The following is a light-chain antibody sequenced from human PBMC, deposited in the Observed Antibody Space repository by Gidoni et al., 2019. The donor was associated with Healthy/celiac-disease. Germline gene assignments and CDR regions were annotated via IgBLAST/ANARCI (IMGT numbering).Light chain of an antibody. V-gene: IGLV4-69*01. Sequence: PSFLASLGASVKLTCTLSSGHSSYAIAWHQQQPEKGPRYLMKLNSDGSHSKGDGIPDRFSGSSSGAERYLTISSLQSEDEADYYCQTWGTGIVVFGGGTKLTVL. CDR3: QTWGTGIVV. CDR2: LNSDGSH. J-gene: IGLJ2*01. CDR1: SGHSSYA.